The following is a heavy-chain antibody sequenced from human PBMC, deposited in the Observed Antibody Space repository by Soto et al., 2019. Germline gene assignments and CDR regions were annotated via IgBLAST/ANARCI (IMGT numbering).Heavy chain of an antibody. V-gene: IGHV3-23*01. J-gene: IGHJ5*02. Sequence: PGGSLRLSCAASGFTFSSYAMSWVRQAPGKGLEWVSAISGSGGSTYYAGSVKGRFTISRDNSKNTLYLQMNSLRADDTAVYYCAKDPPHGSGSYDHWFAPWRQGTLVTVSS. D-gene: IGHD3-10*01. CDR1: GFTFSSYA. CDR3: AKDPPHGSGSYDHWFAP. CDR2: ISGSGGST.